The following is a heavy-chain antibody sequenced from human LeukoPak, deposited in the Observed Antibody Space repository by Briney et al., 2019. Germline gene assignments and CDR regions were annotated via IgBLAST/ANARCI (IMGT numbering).Heavy chain of an antibody. Sequence: GGSLRLSCSASGFTFSTYWMTWVRQAPGKGLEWVANMKGDGSEIHYVDSVKGRFTISRDNTKNSLYLQMNYLRAEDAAVYYCARPAYTAAYDLWGQGTMVTVSS. CDR2: MKGDGSEI. V-gene: IGHV3-7*01. CDR1: GFTFSTYW. D-gene: IGHD3-16*01. J-gene: IGHJ3*01. CDR3: ARPAYTAAYDL.